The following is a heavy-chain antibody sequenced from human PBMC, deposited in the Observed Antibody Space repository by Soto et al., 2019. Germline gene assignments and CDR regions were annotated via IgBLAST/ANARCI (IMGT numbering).Heavy chain of an antibody. CDR3: ARSYCSSTSCYFLD. V-gene: IGHV4-59*01. CDR1: GCSISSYY. CDR2: IYYSGST. D-gene: IGHD2-2*01. J-gene: IGHJ4*02. Sequence: PSETLSLTCPVSGCSISSYYWSWIRQPPGKGLEWIGYIYYSGSTNYNPSLKSRVTISVDTSKNQFSLKLSSVTAADTAVYYCARSYCSSTSCYFLDWGQGTLVTVSS.